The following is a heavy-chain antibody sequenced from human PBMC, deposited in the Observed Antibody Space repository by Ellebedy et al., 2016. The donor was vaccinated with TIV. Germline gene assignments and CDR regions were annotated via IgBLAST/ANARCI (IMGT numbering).Heavy chain of an antibody. Sequence: GESLKISCAASGLTYSRYSMTWVRQAPGKGLEWVSGIVGSGAQKYADSVKGRFTISRDNSKSTLDLQMNSLRAEDTAVYFCAKDRTPGDGYWVFDYWGQGTLVTVSS. J-gene: IGHJ4*02. CDR3: AKDRTPGDGYWVFDY. CDR1: GLTYSRYS. D-gene: IGHD5-18*01. CDR2: IVGSGA. V-gene: IGHV3-23*01.